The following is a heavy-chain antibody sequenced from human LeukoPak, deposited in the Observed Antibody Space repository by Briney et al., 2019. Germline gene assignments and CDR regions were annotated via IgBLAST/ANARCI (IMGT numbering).Heavy chain of an antibody. V-gene: IGHV3-11*06. CDR2: ISSSSGHT. D-gene: IGHD6-13*01. J-gene: IGHJ4*02. Sequence: PGGSLRLSCAASGFTFSVYYMSWIRQTPGKGLEWVSYISSSSGHTEYADSVKGRFTVSRDNAKNSLFLQLNSLRADDTAVYYCARVGSIAAAGTPDYWGQGTLVTVSS. CDR1: GFTFSVYY. CDR3: ARVGSIAAAGTPDY.